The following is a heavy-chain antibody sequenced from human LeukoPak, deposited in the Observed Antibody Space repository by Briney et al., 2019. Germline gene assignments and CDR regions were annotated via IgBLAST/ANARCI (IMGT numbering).Heavy chain of an antibody. CDR1: GYTFTGYY. CDR3: ARSVWNKAYSDP. J-gene: IGHJ5*02. V-gene: IGHV1-2*02. CDR2: INPNSGGT. Sequence: GASVKVSCKASGYTFTGYYMHWVQQAPGQGLEWMGWINPNSGGTNYAQKFQGRVTMTRDTSISTAYMELSRLRSDDTAVYYCARSVWNKAYSDPWGQGTLVTVSS. D-gene: IGHD1/OR15-1a*01.